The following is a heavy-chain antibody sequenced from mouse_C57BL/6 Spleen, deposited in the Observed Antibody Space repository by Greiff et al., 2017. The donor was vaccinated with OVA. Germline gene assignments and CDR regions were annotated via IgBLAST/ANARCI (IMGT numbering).Heavy chain of an antibody. J-gene: IGHJ2*01. V-gene: IGHV1-54*01. CDR3: ARRDDGSSPYFDY. D-gene: IGHD1-1*01. CDR2: INPGSGGT. CDR1: GYAFTNYL. Sequence: QVQLQQSGAELVRPGTSVKVSCKASGYAFTNYLIEWVKQRPGQGLEWIGVINPGSGGTNSNEKFKGKATLTADKSSSTAYMQLSSLTSEDSAVYFCARRDDGSSPYFDYWGQGTTLTVSS.